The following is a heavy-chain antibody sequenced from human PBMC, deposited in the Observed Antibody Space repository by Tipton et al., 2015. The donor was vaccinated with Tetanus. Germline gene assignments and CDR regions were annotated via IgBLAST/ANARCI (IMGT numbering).Heavy chain of an antibody. CDR2: MFYSGSA. Sequence: TLSLTCTVSGGSISNDNYYWSWIRQPPGKGLEWIGYMFYSGSAYYNPSLKSRITISMDTSRNQFSLKLSSVTAADTAVYYCARIGWLQQNKPAFDIWGQGTVVTVSS. D-gene: IGHD6-19*01. V-gene: IGHV4-30-4*01. CDR3: ARIGWLQQNKPAFDI. J-gene: IGHJ3*02. CDR1: GGSISNDNYY.